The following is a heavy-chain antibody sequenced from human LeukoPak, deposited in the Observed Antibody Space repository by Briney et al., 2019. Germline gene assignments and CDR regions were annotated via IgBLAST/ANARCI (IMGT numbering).Heavy chain of an antibody. D-gene: IGHD3-22*01. V-gene: IGHV1-18*01. Sequence: AAVKVSCKASGYTFTSYGISWVRQAPGQGLEWMGWISAYNGNTNYAQKLQGRVTMTTDTSTSTAYMELRSLRSDDTAVYYCARGVYDSSGYYYVGFDYWGQGTLVTVSS. J-gene: IGHJ4*02. CDR2: ISAYNGNT. CDR3: ARGVYDSSGYYYVGFDY. CDR1: GYTFTSYG.